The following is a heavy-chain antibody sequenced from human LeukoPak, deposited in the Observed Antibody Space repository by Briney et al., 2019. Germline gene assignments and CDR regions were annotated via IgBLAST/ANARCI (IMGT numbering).Heavy chain of an antibody. Sequence: SVKVSCKGSGGTFSSYAISWVRQAPGQGLECMGGIIPIFGTANYAQKFQGRVTITTDESTSTAYMELSSLRSEDTAVYYCARRYYYDSSGYSTWGQGTLVTVSS. J-gene: IGHJ5*02. V-gene: IGHV1-69*05. CDR1: GGTFSSYA. D-gene: IGHD3-22*01. CDR2: IIPIFGTA. CDR3: ARRYYYDSSGYST.